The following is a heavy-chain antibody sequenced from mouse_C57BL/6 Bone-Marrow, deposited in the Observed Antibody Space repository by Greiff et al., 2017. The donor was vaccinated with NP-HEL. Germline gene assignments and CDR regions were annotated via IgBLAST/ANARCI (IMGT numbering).Heavy chain of an antibody. J-gene: IGHJ3*01. CDR2: ISSGSSTI. V-gene: IGHV5-17*01. CDR3: ARGRWLLPWFAY. Sequence: EVKVVESGGGLVKPGGSLKLSCAASGFTFSDYGMHWVRQAPEKGLEWVAYISSGSSTIYYADTVKGRFTISRDNAKNTLFLQMTSLRSEDTAMYYCARGRWLLPWFAYWGQGTLVTVSA. CDR1: GFTFSDYG. D-gene: IGHD2-3*01.